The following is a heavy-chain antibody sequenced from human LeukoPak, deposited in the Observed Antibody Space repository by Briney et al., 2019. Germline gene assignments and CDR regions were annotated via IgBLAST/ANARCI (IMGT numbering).Heavy chain of an antibody. Sequence: GASVKVSCKASGYTFTGYYMHWVRQAPGQGLEWMGRINPNSGGTNYAQKFQGRVTMTRDTSISTAYMELSRLRSDDTAVYYCARAVTDYDMLTGYYLNAFDIWGQGTMVTVSS. CDR2: INPNSGGT. D-gene: IGHD3-9*01. CDR3: ARAVTDYDMLTGYYLNAFDI. V-gene: IGHV1-2*06. CDR1: GYTFTGYY. J-gene: IGHJ3*02.